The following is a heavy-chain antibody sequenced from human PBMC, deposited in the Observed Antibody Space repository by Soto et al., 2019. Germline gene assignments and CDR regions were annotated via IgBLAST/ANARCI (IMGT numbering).Heavy chain of an antibody. J-gene: IGHJ6*02. CDR1: GDSVSSNSAA. Sequence: SQTLSLTCAISGDSVSSNSAAWNWIRQSPSRGLEWLGRTYYRSKWYNDYAVSVKSRITINPDTSKNHFSLQLNSVTPEDTAVYYCARGPNIAVAGIYYYYGMDVWGQGTTVTVSS. CDR3: ARGPNIAVAGIYYYYGMDV. V-gene: IGHV6-1*01. D-gene: IGHD6-19*01. CDR2: TYYRSKWYN.